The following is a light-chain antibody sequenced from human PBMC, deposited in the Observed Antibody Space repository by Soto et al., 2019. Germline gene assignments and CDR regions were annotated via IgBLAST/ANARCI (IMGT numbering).Light chain of an antibody. J-gene: IGKJ1*01. V-gene: IGKV3-20*01. CDR3: QHYDSSPTWT. CDR1: QSVSSSY. CDR2: GAS. Sequence: EIVLTQSPGTLSLSPGERATLSCRAGQSVSSSYLAWYQQKPGQAPRLLIYGASSRATGIPDRFSGSGSGTDFTLTISRLEPEDFAVYYCQHYDSSPTWTFGQGTKVDIK.